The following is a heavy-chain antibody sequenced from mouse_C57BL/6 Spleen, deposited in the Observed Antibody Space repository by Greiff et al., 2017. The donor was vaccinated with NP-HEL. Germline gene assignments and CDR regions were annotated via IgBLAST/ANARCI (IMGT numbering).Heavy chain of an antibody. CDR1: GYTFTSYG. Sequence: QVHVKQSGAELARPGASVKLSCKASGYTFTSYGISWVKQRTGQGLEWIGEIYPRSGNTYYNEKFKGKATLTADKSSSTAYMELRSLTSEDSAVYFCARCKTAYYAMDYWGQGTSVTVSS. V-gene: IGHV1-81*01. CDR3: ARCKTAYYAMDY. CDR2: IYPRSGNT. J-gene: IGHJ4*01. D-gene: IGHD4-1*01.